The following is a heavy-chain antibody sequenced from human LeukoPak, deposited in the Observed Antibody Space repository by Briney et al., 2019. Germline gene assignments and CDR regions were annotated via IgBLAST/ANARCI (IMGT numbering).Heavy chain of an antibody. CDR3: ARENIVVVTAIRDAFDI. V-gene: IGHV3-48*02. CDR2: MSSGSSTI. J-gene: IGHJ3*02. CDR1: GFTFSSYS. D-gene: IGHD2-21*02. Sequence: PGGSLRLSCAASGFTFSSYSMNWVRQAPGKGLEWVSYMSSGSSTIYYADSVKGRFTISRDNAKNSLCLQMNSLRDEDTAVYYCARENIVVVTAIRDAFDIWGQGTMVTVSS.